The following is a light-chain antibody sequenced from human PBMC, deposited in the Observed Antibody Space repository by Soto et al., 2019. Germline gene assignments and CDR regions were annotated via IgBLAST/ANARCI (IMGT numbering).Light chain of an antibody. CDR2: DAS. Sequence: EIVLTQSPATLSLSPGERATLSCRASQSVSSYLAWYQQKPGQAPRLLIYDASNRATGIPARFSGSGSGTDFTLTISSLEPDDSALYFCQQYLYWPPQPTFGRGTQLEI. J-gene: IGKJ2*01. V-gene: IGKV3-11*01. CDR3: QQYLYWPPQPT. CDR1: QSVSSY.